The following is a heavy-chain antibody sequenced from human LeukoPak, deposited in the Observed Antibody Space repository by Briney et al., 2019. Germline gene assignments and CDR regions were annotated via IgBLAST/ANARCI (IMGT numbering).Heavy chain of an antibody. V-gene: IGHV1-8*01. CDR2: MNPNSGNT. D-gene: IGHD2-15*01. Sequence: ASVKVSCKASGYTFTSYDINWVRQATGQGLEWMGWMNPNSGNTGYAQKFQGRVTMTSNTSISTAYMELSSLRSEDTAVYYCTVLGYCSGGSCYSVDYWGQGTLVTVSS. CDR1: GYTFTSYD. J-gene: IGHJ4*01. CDR3: TVLGYCSGGSCYSVDY.